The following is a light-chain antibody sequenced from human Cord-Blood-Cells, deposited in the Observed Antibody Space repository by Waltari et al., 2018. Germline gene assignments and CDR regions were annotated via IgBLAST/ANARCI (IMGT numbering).Light chain of an antibody. V-gene: IGKV3-15*01. CDR1: KSVSSN. J-gene: IGKJ1*01. CDR3: QRYNNWPPT. Sequence: EIVMTQSPSTLSVSPGERATLSCRASKSVSSNLAWYQQKPGQAPRLLIYGASTRAPGIPARLSVSGSGTEFTLPISSLQSEDFAVYYCQRYNNWPPTFGQGTKVEIK. CDR2: GAS.